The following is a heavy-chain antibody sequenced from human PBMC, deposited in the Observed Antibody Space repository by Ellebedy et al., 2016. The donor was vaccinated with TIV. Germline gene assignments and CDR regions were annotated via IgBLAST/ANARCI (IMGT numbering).Heavy chain of an antibody. V-gene: IGHV4-59*01. J-gene: IGHJ6*02. CDR3: ARFDYDVEGYYGLDV. CDR1: GGSISKFS. CDR2: IFYSGDT. D-gene: IGHD3-16*01. Sequence: SETLSLXCTVSGGSISKFSWTWIRQPPGKGLEWIGYIFYSGDTNYNPSLKSRVSMSVDTSKSQLSLTLTPVTAADTGVYYCARFDYDVEGYYGLDVWGQGTTVTVSS.